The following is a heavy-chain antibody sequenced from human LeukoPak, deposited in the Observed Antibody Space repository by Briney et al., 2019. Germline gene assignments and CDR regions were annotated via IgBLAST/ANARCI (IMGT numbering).Heavy chain of an antibody. Sequence: GGSLRLSCAASGFAFRSSAMSWVPQAPGKGLEWVSAVSDDGGTTYYKTSVKGRFTISRDNSKNTLYLQMNSLRAEDTAVYYCAKDGNAITHWGQGTLVTVSS. V-gene: IGHV3-23*01. CDR1: GFAFRSSA. CDR3: AKDGNAITH. J-gene: IGHJ4*02. D-gene: IGHD5-12*01. CDR2: VSDDGGTT.